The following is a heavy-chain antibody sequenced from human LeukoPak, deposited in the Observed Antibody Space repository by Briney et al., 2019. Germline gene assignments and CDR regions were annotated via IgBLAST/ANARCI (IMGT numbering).Heavy chain of an antibody. Sequence: SVKVSCKASGGTFSSYAISWVRQAPGQGLEWMGGIIPIFGTANYAQKFQGRVTITADESTSTAYMELSSLRSEDTAVYYCARYQGIVVVPAADDAFDIWGQGTMVTVSS. CDR3: ARYQGIVVVPAADDAFDI. J-gene: IGHJ3*02. V-gene: IGHV1-69*01. D-gene: IGHD2-2*01. CDR2: IIPIFGTA. CDR1: GGTFSSYA.